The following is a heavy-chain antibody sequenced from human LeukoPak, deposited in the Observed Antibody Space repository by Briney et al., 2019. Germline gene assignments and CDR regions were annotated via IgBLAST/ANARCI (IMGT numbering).Heavy chain of an antibody. CDR1: GYTFTDYF. Sequence: ASVKVSCKASGYTFTDYFMHWVRQAPGQGLEWMGWINPNSGGTHYAQKFQGRVTMTRDTSISTAYMELSRLRSDDTAVYYCARDPGYSSPRGDYWGQGTLVTVSS. CDR2: INPNSGGT. D-gene: IGHD5-18*01. J-gene: IGHJ4*02. V-gene: IGHV1-2*02. CDR3: ARDPGYSSPRGDY.